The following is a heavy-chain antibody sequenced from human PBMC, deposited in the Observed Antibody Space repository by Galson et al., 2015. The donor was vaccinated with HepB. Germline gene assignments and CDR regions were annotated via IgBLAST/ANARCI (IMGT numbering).Heavy chain of an antibody. D-gene: IGHD4-23*01. V-gene: IGHV3-30*03. CDR3: ARSATVVTPGYFDY. Sequence: SLRLSCAASGFTFSSYGMHWVRQAPGKGLEWVAVISYDGSNKYYADSVKGRFTISRDNSKNTLYLQMNSLRSDDTAVYYCARSATVVTPGYFDYWGQGTLVTVSS. CDR2: ISYDGSNK. CDR1: GFTFSSYG. J-gene: IGHJ4*02.